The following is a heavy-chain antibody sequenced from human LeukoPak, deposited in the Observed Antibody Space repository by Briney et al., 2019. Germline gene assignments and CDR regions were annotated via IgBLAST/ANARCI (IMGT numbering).Heavy chain of an antibody. CDR2: IYYSGST. V-gene: IGHV4-59*08. Sequence: SETLSLTCTVSGGSISSYYWSWIRQPPGKGLEWIGYIYYSGSTNYNPSLESRVTISVDTSKNQFSLKLSSVTAADTAVYYCARHPDYGGNFDSWGQGTLVTVSS. J-gene: IGHJ4*02. CDR1: GGSISSYY. CDR3: ARHPDYGGNFDS. D-gene: IGHD4-23*01.